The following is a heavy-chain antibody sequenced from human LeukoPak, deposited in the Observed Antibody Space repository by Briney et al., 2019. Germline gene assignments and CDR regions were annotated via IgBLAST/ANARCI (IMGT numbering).Heavy chain of an antibody. D-gene: IGHD3-22*01. CDR3: ASLDYYYDSSGYYLDF. CDR2: ISSSSGYI. J-gene: IGHJ4*02. CDR1: GFSFGDYS. Sequence: GGSLRLSCAASGFSFGDYSMSWVRQAPGKGLERVSSISSSSGYIYYADSVKGRFTISRDNAKNSLYLQMNSLRAEDTALYYCASLDYYYDSSGYYLDFWGQGILVTVSS. V-gene: IGHV3-21*01.